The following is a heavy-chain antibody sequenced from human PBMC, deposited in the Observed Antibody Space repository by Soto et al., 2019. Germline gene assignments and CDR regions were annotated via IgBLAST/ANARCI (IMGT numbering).Heavy chain of an antibody. V-gene: IGHV1-69*02. CDR2: TIPMLGIA. D-gene: IGHD2-21*01. J-gene: IGHJ3*02. CDR1: GGTFSTYS. CDR3: TIGSWSGEVFDI. Sequence: QVQLVQSGAEVKKPGSAVKVSCKDSGGTFSTYSMFWVRQAPGQGLEWMGRTIPMLGIANYAQTSQGRATITADKSTGTAYMELSSLRSEDTALYYCTIGSWSGEVFDIWGQGTMVTVSS.